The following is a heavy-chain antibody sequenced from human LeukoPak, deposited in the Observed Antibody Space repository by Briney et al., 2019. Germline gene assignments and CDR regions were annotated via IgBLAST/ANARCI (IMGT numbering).Heavy chain of an antibody. Sequence: ASVKVSCKASGYTFTSYGISWVRQASGQGLEWMGWISAYNGNTNYAQKLQGRVTMTTDTSTSTAYMELRSLRSDDTAVYYCARDIVVVPAATFSSGWYSYYYGMDVWGQGTTVTVSS. J-gene: IGHJ6*02. D-gene: IGHD2-2*01. CDR2: ISAYNGNT. CDR3: ARDIVVVPAATFSSGWYSYYYGMDV. CDR1: GYTFTSYG. V-gene: IGHV1-18*01.